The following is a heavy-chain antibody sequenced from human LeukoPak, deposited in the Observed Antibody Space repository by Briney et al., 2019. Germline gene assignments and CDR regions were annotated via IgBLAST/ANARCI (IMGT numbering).Heavy chain of an antibody. Sequence: GGSLRLSCAASGFTFSSYGMHWVRQAPGKGLEWVAFIRYDGSNKYYADSVKGRFTISRDNSKNTVYLQMNSLRAEDTAVYYCAHARASGYSYGFDYWGQGTLVTVSS. V-gene: IGHV3-30*02. CDR3: AHARASGYSYGFDY. D-gene: IGHD5-18*01. CDR1: GFTFSSYG. J-gene: IGHJ4*02. CDR2: IRYDGSNK.